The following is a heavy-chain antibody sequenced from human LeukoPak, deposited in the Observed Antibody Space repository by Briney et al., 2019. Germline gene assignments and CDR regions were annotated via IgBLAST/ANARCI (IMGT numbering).Heavy chain of an antibody. CDR1: GGTFSSYA. CDR3: ARRGSSGSAIMDV. V-gene: IGHV1-2*02. Sequence: ASVKVSCKASGGTFSSYAISWVRQAPGQGLEWMGWINPNSGGTNYAQKFQGRVTMTRDTSISTAYMELSRLRSDDTAVYYCARRGSSGSAIMDVWGKGTTVTVSS. D-gene: IGHD3-22*01. J-gene: IGHJ6*03. CDR2: INPNSGGT.